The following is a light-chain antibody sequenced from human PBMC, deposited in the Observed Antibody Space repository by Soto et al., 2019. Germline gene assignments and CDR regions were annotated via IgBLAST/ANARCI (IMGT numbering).Light chain of an antibody. CDR3: QQLNNYPLT. V-gene: IGKV1-9*01. J-gene: IGKJ4*01. CDR1: QGISSS. CDR2: AAS. Sequence: DIQLTQSPTFLSASVGDRVTITCRASQGISSSLAWYQQKPGKAPKILIYAASTLQSGVPSRFSGSGSGTEFTLTISSLQPEDFGTYYCQQLNNYPLTFGGGPRWRSN.